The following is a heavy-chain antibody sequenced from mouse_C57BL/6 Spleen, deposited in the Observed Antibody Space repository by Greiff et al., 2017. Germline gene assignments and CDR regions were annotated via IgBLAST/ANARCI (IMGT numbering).Heavy chain of an antibody. CDR3: ARHSPGSSYYFDY. CDR2: ISSGGSYT. V-gene: IGHV5-6*01. J-gene: IGHJ2*01. CDR1: GFTSSSYG. D-gene: IGHD1-1*01. Sequence: EVKLVESGGDLVKPGGSLKLSCAASGFTSSSYGMSWVRQTPDKRLEWVASISSGGSYTYYPASVKGRFTISRDNAKNTLYLQMSSLKSEDTAMYYCARHSPGSSYYFDYWGQGTTLTVSS.